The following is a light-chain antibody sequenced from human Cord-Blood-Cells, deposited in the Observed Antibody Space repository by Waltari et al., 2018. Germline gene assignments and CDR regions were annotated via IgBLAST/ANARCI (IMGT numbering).Light chain of an antibody. J-gene: IGLJ2*01. V-gene: IGLV2-11*01. Sequence: QSALPQPRSVSGSPGQSVTIPCTGTSSDVCGYNHVSWYQQHPSKAPKLMIYDVSKRPSGVPDRFSGSKSGNTASLTISGLQAEDEADYYCCSYAGSYTVVFGGGTKLTVL. CDR1: SSDVCGYNH. CDR3: CSYAGSYTVV. CDR2: DVS.